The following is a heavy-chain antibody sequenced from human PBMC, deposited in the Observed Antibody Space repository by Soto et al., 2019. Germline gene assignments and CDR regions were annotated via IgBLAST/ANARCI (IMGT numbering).Heavy chain of an antibody. J-gene: IGHJ4*02. CDR2: ISYDGSNK. CDR3: AKAPCSGGSCYSGD. D-gene: IGHD2-15*01. CDR1: GFTFSSYG. V-gene: IGHV3-30*18. Sequence: QVQLVESGGGVVQPGRSLRLSCAASGFTFSSYGVHWVRQAPGKGLEWVAVISYDGSNKYYADSVKGRFTISRDNSKNTLYLQMNSLRAEDTAVYYCAKAPCSGGSCYSGDWGQGTLVTVSS.